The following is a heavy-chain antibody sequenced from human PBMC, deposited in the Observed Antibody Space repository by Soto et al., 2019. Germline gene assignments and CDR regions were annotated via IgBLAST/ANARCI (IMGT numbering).Heavy chain of an antibody. CDR3: ARRVTMVRANWFDP. CDR1: GGSISSSSYY. CDR2: IYYSGST. D-gene: IGHD3-10*01. V-gene: IGHV4-39*01. J-gene: IGHJ5*02. Sequence: PSETLSLTCAVYGGSISSSSYYWGWIRQPPGKGLEWIGSIYYSGSTYYNPSLKSRVTISVDTSKNQFSLKLSSVTAADTAVYYCARRVTMVRANWFDPWGQGTLVTVSS.